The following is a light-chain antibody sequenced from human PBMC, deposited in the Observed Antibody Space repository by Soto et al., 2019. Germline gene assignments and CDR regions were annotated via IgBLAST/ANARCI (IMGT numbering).Light chain of an antibody. J-gene: IGLJ1*01. CDR2: DDD. V-gene: IGLV1-51*01. CDR1: SSNIGGNS. CDR3: GSWDSSLSAYV. Sequence: QSVMSQPPSVSAAPGQRVTISCSGSSSNIGGNSVSWYQQLPGTAPKLLIYDDDQRPSGIPDRFSGSKSGTSATLGITGFQTVDEADYYCGSWDSSLSAYVFGTGTQLTVL.